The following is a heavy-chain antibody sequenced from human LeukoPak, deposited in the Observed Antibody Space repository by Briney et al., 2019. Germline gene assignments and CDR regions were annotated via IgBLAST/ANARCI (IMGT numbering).Heavy chain of an antibody. J-gene: IGHJ4*02. D-gene: IGHD5-12*01. CDR2: IRSTSNTI. V-gene: IGHV3-48*03. CDR1: GFAFSSYE. Sequence: GGSLRLSCAASGFAFSSYEMNWVRQDPGKGLEWVSYIRSTSNTIYYADSVKGRFTISRDNAKNSLYLQMNSLRAEDTAVYYCARDVQVATIYPLDYWGQGTLVTVSS. CDR3: ARDVQVATIYPLDY.